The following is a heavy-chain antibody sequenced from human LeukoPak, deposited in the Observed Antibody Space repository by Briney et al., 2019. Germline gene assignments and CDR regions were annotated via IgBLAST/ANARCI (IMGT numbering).Heavy chain of an antibody. Sequence: ASVKVSCKASGYTFTSYGISWVRQAPGQGLEWMGWISAYNGNTNYAQKLQGRVTMTTDTSTSTAYMELSSLRSEDTAVYYCARGRGTMIVVPLDYWGQGTLVTVSS. CDR1: GYTFTSYG. CDR2: ISAYNGNT. V-gene: IGHV1-18*01. CDR3: ARGRGTMIVVPLDY. D-gene: IGHD3-22*01. J-gene: IGHJ4*02.